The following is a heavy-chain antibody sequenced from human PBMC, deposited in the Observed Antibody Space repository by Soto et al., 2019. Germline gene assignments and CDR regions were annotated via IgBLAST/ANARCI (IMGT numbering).Heavy chain of an antibody. D-gene: IGHD2-2*01. CDR2: IKQDGSEK. CDR1: GFTFSSYW. V-gene: IGHV3-7*01. J-gene: IGHJ3*02. Sequence: GGSLRLSCAASGFTFSSYWMSWVRQAPAKGLEWVANIKQDGSEKYYVDSVKGRFTISRDNAKNSLYLQMNSLRAEDTAVYYCAREVYCSSTSCYAFDIWGQGTMVTVSS. CDR3: AREVYCSSTSCYAFDI.